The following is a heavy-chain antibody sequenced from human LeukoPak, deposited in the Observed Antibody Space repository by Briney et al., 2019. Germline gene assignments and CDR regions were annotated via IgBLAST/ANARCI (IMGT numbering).Heavy chain of an antibody. CDR2: INHSGST. Sequence: SETLSLTCAVYGGSFSGYYWSWIRQPPGKGLEWIGEINHSGSTNYNPSLKSRVTISVDTSKNQFSLKLSSVTAADTAVYYCARHSSLTVTTFFHYYYIDVWGKGTTVTVSS. D-gene: IGHD4-11*01. CDR3: ARHSSLTVTTFFHYYYIDV. CDR1: GGSFSGYY. J-gene: IGHJ6*03. V-gene: IGHV4-34*01.